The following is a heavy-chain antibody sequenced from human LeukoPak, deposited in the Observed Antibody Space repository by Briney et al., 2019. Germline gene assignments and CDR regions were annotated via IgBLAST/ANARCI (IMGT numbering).Heavy chain of an antibody. CDR2: ITPNADRA. D-gene: IGHD3-22*01. CDR1: GFTFGSYG. J-gene: IGHJ1*01. CDR3: AIMHGYYDGSGYWVQ. V-gene: IGHV3-23*01. Sequence: GGSLRLSCAASGFTFGSYGMSWVRQAPGKGLEWVSFITPNADRASYADSVKGRFTISRDNPRNTLYMQMNSLRDEDTAVYYCAIMHGYYDGSGYWVQWGQGTLVTVSS.